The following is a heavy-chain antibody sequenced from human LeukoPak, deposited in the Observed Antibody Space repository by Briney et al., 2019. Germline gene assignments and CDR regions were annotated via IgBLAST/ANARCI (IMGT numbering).Heavy chain of an antibody. CDR3: ARDIAAALYNWFDP. Sequence: PSETLSLTCTVSGGSISSSSYYWGWIRQPPGKGLEWIGEINHSGSTYYNPSLKSRVTMSVDTSKNQFSLKLSSVTAADTAVYYCARDIAAALYNWFDPWGQGTLVTVSS. V-gene: IGHV4-39*07. CDR2: INHSGST. J-gene: IGHJ5*02. D-gene: IGHD6-13*01. CDR1: GGSISSSSYY.